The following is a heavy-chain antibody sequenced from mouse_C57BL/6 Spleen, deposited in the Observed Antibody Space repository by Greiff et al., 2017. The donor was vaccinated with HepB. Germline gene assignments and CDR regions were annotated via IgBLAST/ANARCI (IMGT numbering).Heavy chain of an antibody. CDR3: AREGLRHWYFDV. CDR2: INPNNGGT. D-gene: IGHD2-4*01. J-gene: IGHJ1*03. CDR1: GYTFTDYN. V-gene: IGHV1-18*01. Sequence: SGPELVKPGASVKIPCKASGYTFTDYNMDWVKQSHGKSLEWIGDINPNNGGTIYNQKFKGKATLTVDKSSSTAYMELRSLTSEDTAVYYCAREGLRHWYFDVWGTGTTVTVSS.